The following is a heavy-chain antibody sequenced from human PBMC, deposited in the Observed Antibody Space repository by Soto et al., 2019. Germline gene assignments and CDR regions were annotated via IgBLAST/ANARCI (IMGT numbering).Heavy chain of an antibody. CDR1: GGSISSSNW. Sequence: PSETLSLTCAVSGGSISSSNWWSWVRQPPGKGLEWIGEIYHSGSTNYNPSLKSRVTISVDKSKNQFSLKLSSVTAADTAVYYCARDRVVVPTAPNRHWFDPWSQGTLVTVSS. D-gene: IGHD2-2*01. J-gene: IGHJ5*02. CDR3: ARDRVVVPTAPNRHWFDP. CDR2: IYHSGST. V-gene: IGHV4-4*02.